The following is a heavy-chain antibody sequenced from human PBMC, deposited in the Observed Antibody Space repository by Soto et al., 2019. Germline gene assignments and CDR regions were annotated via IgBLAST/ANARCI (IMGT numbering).Heavy chain of an antibody. D-gene: IGHD1-26*01. CDR3: ARRPKELPHFDY. V-gene: IGHV4-59*01. J-gene: IGHJ4*02. CDR1: GGSISTYY. CDR2: IYASGAT. Sequence: PSETLSLTCTVSGGSISTYYWSWIRQPPGGTLEWIGYIYASGATTYNPSLESRVTMSVDMPNNEFSLELTSLTAADTAVYYCARRPKELPHFDYWGQGTLVTVSS.